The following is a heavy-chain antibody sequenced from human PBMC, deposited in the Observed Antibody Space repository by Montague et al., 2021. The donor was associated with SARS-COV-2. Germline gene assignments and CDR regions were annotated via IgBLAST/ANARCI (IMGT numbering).Heavy chain of an antibody. J-gene: IGHJ4*02. D-gene: IGHD3-16*01. CDR2: VHDIESS. Sequence: SETLSLTCTVSGGSISRYFWNWIRQTPGKGLEWMGYVHDIESSIYSPSLQSRITILLDTPKNQFSLRLNAVTAADTAVYYCARVTLGGRDGRTRQYDGLDSWGQGILVTVSS. V-gene: IGHV4-59*01. CDR1: GGSISRYF. CDR3: ARVTLGGRDGRTRQYDGLDS.